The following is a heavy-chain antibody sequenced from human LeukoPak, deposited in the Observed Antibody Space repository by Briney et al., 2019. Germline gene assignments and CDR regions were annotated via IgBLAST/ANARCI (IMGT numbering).Heavy chain of an antibody. CDR3: ARDENPFVAMVRGYAFDI. D-gene: IGHD3-10*01. CDR1: GYTFTSYY. Sequence: ASVKVSCKASGYTFTSYYMHWVRQAPGQGLEWMGIINPSGGSTSYAQKFQGRVTMTRDMSTSTVYMELSSLRSEDTAVYYCARDENPFVAMVRGYAFDIWGQGTMVTVSS. J-gene: IGHJ3*02. V-gene: IGHV1-46*01. CDR2: INPSGGST.